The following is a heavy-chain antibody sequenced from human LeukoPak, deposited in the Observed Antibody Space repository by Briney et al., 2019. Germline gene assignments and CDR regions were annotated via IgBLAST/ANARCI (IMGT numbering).Heavy chain of an antibody. CDR3: ARRATTERGYSYGLDY. D-gene: IGHD5-18*01. CDR2: ISSSSTI. Sequence: GGSLRLSCAASGFTFSSYSMNWVRQAPGKGLEWVSYISSSSTIYYADSVTGRFTISRDNAENSLYLQMNSLRAEDTAVYYCARRATTERGYSYGLDYWGQGTLVTVSS. V-gene: IGHV3-21*05. J-gene: IGHJ4*02. CDR1: GFTFSSYS.